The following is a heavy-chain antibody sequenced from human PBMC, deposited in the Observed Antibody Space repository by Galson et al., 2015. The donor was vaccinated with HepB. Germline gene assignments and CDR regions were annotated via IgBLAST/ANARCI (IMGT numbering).Heavy chain of an antibody. J-gene: IGHJ4*02. CDR2: ISYDGTNK. V-gene: IGHV3-30*03. CDR3: ATEGSGYFFGDN. CDR1: GFTFSSYA. D-gene: IGHD6-19*01. Sequence: SLRLSCAASGFTFSSYAMHWVRQAPGKGLEWMTVISYDGTNKYYADSVKGRFTISRDNSMNTLYLQMDSLRPEDTAVYYCATEGSGYFFGDNWGQGTLVTVSS.